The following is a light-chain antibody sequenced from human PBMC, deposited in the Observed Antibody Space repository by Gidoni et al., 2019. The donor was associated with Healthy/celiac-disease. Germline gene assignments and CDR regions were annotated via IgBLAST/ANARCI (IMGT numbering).Light chain of an antibody. J-gene: IGKJ4*01. CDR1: QSVSSSY. Sequence: EIVLTQPPGTLSLSPGERATLSCRASQSVSSSYLAWYQQKPGQAPRLLIYGASSRATGIPDRFSGSGSGTDYTLTISKLEPEDFAVYYCQQYGSSPFTFGGXTKVEIK. V-gene: IGKV3-20*01. CDR3: QQYGSSPFT. CDR2: GAS.